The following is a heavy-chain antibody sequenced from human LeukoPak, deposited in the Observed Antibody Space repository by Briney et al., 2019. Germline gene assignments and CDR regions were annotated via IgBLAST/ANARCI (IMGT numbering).Heavy chain of an antibody. V-gene: IGHV4-34*01. Sequence: SETLSLTCAVYGGSFSGYYWSWIRQPPGKGLEWIGEINHSGSTNYNPSLKSRVTISVDTSKNQFSLKLSSVTAADTAVYYCARSYGVVPVSPAGNWFDPWGQGTLVTVSS. J-gene: IGHJ5*02. D-gene: IGHD4-17*01. CDR2: INHSGST. CDR3: ARSYGVVPVSPAGNWFDP. CDR1: GGSFSGYY.